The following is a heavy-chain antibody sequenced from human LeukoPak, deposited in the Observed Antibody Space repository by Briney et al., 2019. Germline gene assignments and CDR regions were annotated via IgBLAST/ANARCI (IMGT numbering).Heavy chain of an antibody. V-gene: IGHV3-30-3*01. Sequence: SCKASGGTFSSYAMHWVRQAPGKGLEWVAVISYDGSNKYYADSVKGRFTISRDNSKNTLYLQMNSLRAEDTAVYYCARVGCSSTSCYKSAIYYYYYYMDVWGKGTTVTVSS. CDR2: ISYDGSNK. CDR1: GGTFSSYA. J-gene: IGHJ6*03. D-gene: IGHD2-2*01. CDR3: ARVGCSSTSCYKSAIYYYYYYMDV.